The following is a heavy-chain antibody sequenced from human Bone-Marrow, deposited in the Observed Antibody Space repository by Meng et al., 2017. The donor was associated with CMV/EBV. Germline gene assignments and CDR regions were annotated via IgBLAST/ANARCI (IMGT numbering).Heavy chain of an antibody. J-gene: IGHJ4*02. V-gene: IGHV1-18*01. CDR2: ISAYNGNT. CDR3: ARGDIVVIPAAYDY. CDR1: GYSVTSHG. Sequence: AYGYSVTSHGISWVRQAPGQGLEWMGWISAYNGNTNYAQKVQGRVTMTTDTSTSTAYMELRSLRSDDTAVYYCARGDIVVIPAAYDYWGQGTLVTVSS. D-gene: IGHD2-2*01.